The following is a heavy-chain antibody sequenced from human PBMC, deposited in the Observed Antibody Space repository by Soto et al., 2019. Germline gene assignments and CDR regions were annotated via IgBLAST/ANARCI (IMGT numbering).Heavy chain of an antibody. CDR1: GFIFTSYS. Sequence: EVQLVESGGGLVQPGGSLRLSCAASGFIFTSYSMNWVRQAPGKGLEWLSYIRIDSNHIGYADSVRGRFTISSDIAKNALYLQMNSLRDEDTAGYYCGRDFSYAFDYRGQGTLVTVSS. CDR2: IRIDSNHI. CDR3: GRDFSYAFDY. J-gene: IGHJ4*02. D-gene: IGHD1-26*01. V-gene: IGHV3-48*02.